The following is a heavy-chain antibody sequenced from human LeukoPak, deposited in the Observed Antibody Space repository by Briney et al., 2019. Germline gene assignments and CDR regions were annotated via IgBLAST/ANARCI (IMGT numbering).Heavy chain of an antibody. CDR3: ARDYTSSGFNFDF. CDR1: GFTFSSYA. Sequence: GGSLRLSCAASGFTFSSYAMSWVRQAPGKGLEWVSCISGSGGNTYYADSVKGRFTISRDNSKNTLYLQMNSLRAEDTAVYYCARDYTSSGFNFDFWGQGTLVTVSS. J-gene: IGHJ4*02. D-gene: IGHD3-22*01. CDR2: ISGSGGNT. V-gene: IGHV3-23*01.